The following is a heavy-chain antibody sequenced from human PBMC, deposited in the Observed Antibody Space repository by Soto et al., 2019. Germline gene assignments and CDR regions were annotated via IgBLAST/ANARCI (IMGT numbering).Heavy chain of an antibody. CDR1: GGCISSSSYY. D-gene: IGHD4-4*01. CDR2: IYYSGCT. V-gene: IGHV4-39*01. J-gene: IGHJ3*02. Sequence: QLQLQESGPGLVKPSETLSLTCTVSGGCISSSSYYWGWIRQPPGKGLEWIGSIYYSGCTYYNPSLKSLVTISVHTSKNQFSLKLSSVTAADTVVYYCAIRTLTTHAFDIWGQGTMVTVSS. CDR3: AIRTLTTHAFDI.